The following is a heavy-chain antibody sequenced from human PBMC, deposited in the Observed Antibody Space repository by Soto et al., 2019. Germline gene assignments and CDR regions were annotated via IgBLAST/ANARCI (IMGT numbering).Heavy chain of an antibody. CDR1: GGSISSYY. D-gene: IGHD1-26*01. CDR3: AGQATGFDY. J-gene: IGHJ4*02. CDR2: IYYSGST. V-gene: IGHV4-59*01. Sequence: PSETLSLTCTVSGGSISSYYWSWIRQPPGKGLEWIGYIYYSGSTNYNPSLKSRVTISVDTSKNQFSLKLSSVTAADTAVYYCAGQATGFDYWGQGTLVTVSS.